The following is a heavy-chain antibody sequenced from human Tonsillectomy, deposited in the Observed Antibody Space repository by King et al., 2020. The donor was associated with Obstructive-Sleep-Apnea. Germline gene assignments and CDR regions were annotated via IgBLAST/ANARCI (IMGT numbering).Heavy chain of an antibody. V-gene: IGHV4-39*07. CDR1: GGSISSSSYY. CDR2: IYYSGST. Sequence: QLQESGPGLVKPSETLSLTCTVSGGSISSSSYYWGWIRQPPGKGLEWIGSIYYSGSTYYNASLKSRVTISVDTSKNQFSLKVSSVTAAETAVYYCARIETDSSGYYYVGDVWGQGTTVTVSS. J-gene: IGHJ6*02. D-gene: IGHD3-22*01. CDR3: ARIETDSSGYYYVGDV.